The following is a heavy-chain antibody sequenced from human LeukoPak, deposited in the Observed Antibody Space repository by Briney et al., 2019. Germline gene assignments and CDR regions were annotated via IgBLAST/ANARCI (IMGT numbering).Heavy chain of an antibody. Sequence: ASVKVSCKASGYTFTSYAMNWVRQAPGQGLEWMGWINTNTGNPTYAQGFTGRFVFSLDTSASTAYLQISSLKAEDTAVYYCARGSDSGYDHYYYYYYTDVWGKGATVTVSS. CDR3: ARGSDSGYDHYYYYYYTDV. CDR1: GYTFTSYA. V-gene: IGHV7-4-1*02. J-gene: IGHJ6*03. D-gene: IGHD5-12*01. CDR2: INTNTGNP.